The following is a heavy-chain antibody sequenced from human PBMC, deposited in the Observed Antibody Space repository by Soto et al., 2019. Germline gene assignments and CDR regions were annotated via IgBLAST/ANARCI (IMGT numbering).Heavy chain of an antibody. CDR1: GISVSNYE. D-gene: IGHD7-27*01. J-gene: IGHJ4*02. V-gene: IGHV3-48*03. Sequence: EVRLVESGGGLVQPGGSLRLSCAGSGISVSNYEMNWDRQVPRKGLEWISFISSDGDTIYYAVSVKGRFTISRDNAKSSLYLQMNSLRAEDSAVYYCASPWGSSDYWGQGTLVTVSS. CDR2: ISSDGDTI. CDR3: ASPWGSSDY.